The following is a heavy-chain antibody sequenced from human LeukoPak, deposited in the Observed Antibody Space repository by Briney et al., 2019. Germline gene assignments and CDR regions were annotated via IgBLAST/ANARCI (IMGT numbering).Heavy chain of an antibody. CDR2: IYYSGST. CDR1: GGSISSYY. V-gene: IGHV4-59*01. D-gene: IGHD7-27*01. Sequence: SEILSLTCTVSGGSISSYYWSWIRQPPGKGLEWIGYIYYSGSTNYNPSLKSRVTISVDTSKNQFSLKLSSVTAADTAVYYCAKSRTGDGLDYWGQGTLVTVSS. CDR3: AKSRTGDGLDY. J-gene: IGHJ4*02.